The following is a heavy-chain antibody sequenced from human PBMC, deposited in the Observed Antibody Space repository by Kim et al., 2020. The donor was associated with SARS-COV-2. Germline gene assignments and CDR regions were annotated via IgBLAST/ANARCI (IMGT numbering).Heavy chain of an antibody. J-gene: IGHJ6*03. CDR2: IYTSGST. V-gene: IGHV4-4*07. CDR1: GGSISSYY. D-gene: IGHD3-3*01. Sequence: SETLSLTCTVSGGSISSYYWSWIRQPAGKGLEWIGRIYTSGSTNYNPSLKSRVTMSVETSKNQFSLKLSSVTAADTAVYYCARDSKVSGVVTLLFGKKSHYYYYMDVWGKGTTVTVSS. CDR3: ARDSKVSGVVTLLFGKKSHYYYYMDV.